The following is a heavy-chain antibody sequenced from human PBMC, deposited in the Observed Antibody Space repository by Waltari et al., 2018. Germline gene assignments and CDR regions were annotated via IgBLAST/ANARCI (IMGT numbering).Heavy chain of an antibody. D-gene: IGHD6-6*01. Sequence: QVQLQQMGEGLLKPSETLSLTCAVYGGAFSGYYWSLIRQPPGNGLEWMGEIYHSGSTNYNPSLKSRVTISVDTSKNQFSLKLSSVTAADTAVYYCARGRRRYSSSELYYYYMDVWGKGTTVTVSS. CDR1: GGAFSGYY. V-gene: IGHV4-34*01. CDR2: IYHSGST. J-gene: IGHJ6*03. CDR3: ARGRRRYSSSELYYYYMDV.